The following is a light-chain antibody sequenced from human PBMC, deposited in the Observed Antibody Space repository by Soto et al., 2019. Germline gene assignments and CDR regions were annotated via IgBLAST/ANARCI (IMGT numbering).Light chain of an antibody. Sequence: QSALTQPAPVSGSPGQSITISCTGTSSDVGGYNYVSWYQQHPGKAPKLMIYDVSDRPSGVSSRFSGSKSGNTASLTISGLQAEDEADYYCSSYTSGSTLVFGGGTQLTVL. CDR1: SSDVGGYNY. V-gene: IGLV2-14*03. CDR2: DVS. CDR3: SSYTSGSTLV. J-gene: IGLJ2*01.